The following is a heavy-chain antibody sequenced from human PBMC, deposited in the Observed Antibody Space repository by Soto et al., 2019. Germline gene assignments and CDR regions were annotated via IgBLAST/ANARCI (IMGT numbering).Heavy chain of an antibody. D-gene: IGHD6-19*01. V-gene: IGHV1-69*04. CDR3: ARDSLTAVAGNRAFDI. Sequence: SVKVSCKASGGTFSSYAISWVRQAPGQGLEWMGRIIPILGIANYAQKFQGRVTITADKSTSTAYMELSSLRSEDTAVYYCARDSLTAVAGNRAFDIWGQGTMVTVSS. CDR1: GGTFSSYA. J-gene: IGHJ3*02. CDR2: IIPILGIA.